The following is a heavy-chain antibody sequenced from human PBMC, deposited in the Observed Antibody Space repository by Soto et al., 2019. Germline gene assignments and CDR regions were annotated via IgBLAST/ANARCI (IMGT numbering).Heavy chain of an antibody. J-gene: IGHJ4*02. CDR1: GGSFSGYY. CDR3: ARGGRGGSLFGY. CDR2: INHSGST. D-gene: IGHD2-15*01. Sequence: SETLSLTCAVYGGSFSGYYWSWIRQPPGKGLEWIGEINHSGSTNYNPSLKSRVTISVDTSKNQFSLKLSSVTAADTAVYYCARGGRGGSLFGYWGQGTLVTVSS. V-gene: IGHV4-34*01.